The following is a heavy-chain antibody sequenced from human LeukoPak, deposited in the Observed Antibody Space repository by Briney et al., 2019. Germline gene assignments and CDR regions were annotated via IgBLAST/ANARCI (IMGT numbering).Heavy chain of an antibody. D-gene: IGHD2-2*01. V-gene: IGHV3-66*02. CDR3: ARVVGYRSSTSCYRGEYYYYGMDV. Sequence: GGSLRLSCAASGFTVSSNYMSWVRQAPGKGLEWVSVIYSGGSTYYADSVKGRFTISRDNSKNTLYLQMNSLRAEDTAVYYCARVVGYRSSTSCYRGEYYYYGMDVWGQGTTVTVSS. CDR2: IYSGGST. CDR1: GFTVSSNY. J-gene: IGHJ6*02.